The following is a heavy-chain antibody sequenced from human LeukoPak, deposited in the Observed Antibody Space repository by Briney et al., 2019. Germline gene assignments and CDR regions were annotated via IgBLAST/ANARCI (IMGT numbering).Heavy chain of an antibody. Sequence: AGGSLRLSCAASGFTFDDYGMSWVRQAPGKGLEWVSGINWYGGSRGYVDSVKGRFTISREKAKHSLYLQISSLRAEDTALYYCARNGEFSMIVVASYYFDYWGQGTLVTVSS. CDR3: ARNGEFSMIVVASYYFDY. J-gene: IGHJ4*02. D-gene: IGHD3-22*01. CDR2: INWYGGSR. CDR1: GFTFDDYG. V-gene: IGHV3-20*04.